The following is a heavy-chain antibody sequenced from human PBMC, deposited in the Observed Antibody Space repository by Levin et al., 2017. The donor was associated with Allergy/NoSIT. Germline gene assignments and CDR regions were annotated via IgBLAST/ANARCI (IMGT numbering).Heavy chain of an antibody. CDR2: IYSSGGA. CDR1: GGSISSGSYY. Sequence: PSETLSLTCKVSGGSISSGSYYWSWIRQPAAKGLEWIGRIYSSGGANYNPSLKSRGTISVDTSKNQFSLKLSSVTAADTAVYYCARAEVGSEHWGQGTLVTVSS. V-gene: IGHV4-61*02. CDR3: ARAEVGSEH. J-gene: IGHJ4*02. D-gene: IGHD3-10*01.